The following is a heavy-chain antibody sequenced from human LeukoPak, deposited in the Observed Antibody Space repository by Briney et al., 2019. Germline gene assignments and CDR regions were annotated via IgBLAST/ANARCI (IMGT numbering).Heavy chain of an antibody. CDR1: GFTFSSYW. CDR3: ARKYCSSTSCPHKYYFDY. Sequence: GGSLRLSCAASGFTFSSYWMSWVRHAPGKGLEWVANIKQDGSEKYYVDSVKGRFTISRDNAKNSLYLQMNSLRAEDTAVYYCARKYCSSTSCPHKYYFDYWGQGTLVTVYS. CDR2: IKQDGSEK. V-gene: IGHV3-7*01. D-gene: IGHD2-2*01. J-gene: IGHJ4*02.